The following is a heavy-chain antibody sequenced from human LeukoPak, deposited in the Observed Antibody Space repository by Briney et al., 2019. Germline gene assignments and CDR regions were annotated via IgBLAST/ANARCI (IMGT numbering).Heavy chain of an antibody. Sequence: GGSLRLSCAASGFTFSSYWMSWVRQAPGKGLEWVANIKQDGSEKYYVDSVKGRFTISRDNSKNTLYLQMNSLRAEDTAVYYCAKDLIEDIVLMVYPDWGQGTLATVSS. D-gene: IGHD2-8*01. CDR2: IKQDGSEK. CDR3: AKDLIEDIVLMVYPD. J-gene: IGHJ4*02. V-gene: IGHV3-7*03. CDR1: GFTFSSYW.